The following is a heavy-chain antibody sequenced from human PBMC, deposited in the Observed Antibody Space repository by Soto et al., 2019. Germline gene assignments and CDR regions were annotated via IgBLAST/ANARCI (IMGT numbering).Heavy chain of an antibody. CDR3: VRDLKVYGLDV. Sequence: PGGSLRLSCAASVFTFSNYWMAWVRQAPGKGLEWVANIKQDGTEKYYVDSVKGRFTVSRDNAQKLMFLQMNSLRAEDTAVYYCVRDLKVYGLDVWGQGTTVTVSS. V-gene: IGHV3-7*03. CDR2: IKQDGTEK. J-gene: IGHJ6*02. CDR1: VFTFSNYW.